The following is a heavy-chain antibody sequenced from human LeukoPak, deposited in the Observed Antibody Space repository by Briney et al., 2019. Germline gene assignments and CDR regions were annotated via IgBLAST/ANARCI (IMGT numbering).Heavy chain of an antibody. J-gene: IGHJ3*02. CDR2: INHSGST. CDR3: ARVTYSSGWYARLPNAFDI. CDR1: GGSFSGYY. D-gene: IGHD6-19*01. Sequence: SETLSLTCAVYGGSFSGYYWGWIRQPPGKGLEWIGEINHSGSTNYNPSLKSRVTISVDTSKNQFSLKLSSVTAADTAVYYCARVTYSSGWYARLPNAFDIWGQGTMVTVSS. V-gene: IGHV4-34*01.